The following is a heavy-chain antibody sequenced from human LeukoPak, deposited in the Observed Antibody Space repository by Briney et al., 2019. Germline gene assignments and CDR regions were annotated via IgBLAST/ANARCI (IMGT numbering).Heavy chain of an antibody. CDR1: GFTFSSYA. V-gene: IGHV3-30*04. CDR2: ISYDGSNK. CDR3: ARDRITMVRGVTYYTDV. D-gene: IGHD3-10*01. J-gene: IGHJ6*03. Sequence: PGGSLRLSCAASGFTFSSYAMHWVRQAPGKGLEWVAVISYDGSNKYYADPVKGRFTISRDNSKNTLYLQMNSLRAEDTAVYYCARDRITMVRGVTYYTDVWGKGTTVTVSS.